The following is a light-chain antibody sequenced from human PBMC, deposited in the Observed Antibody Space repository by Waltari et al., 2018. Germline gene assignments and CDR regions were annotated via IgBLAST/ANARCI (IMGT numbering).Light chain of an antibody. J-gene: IGKJ4*01. V-gene: IGKV1-33*01. Sequence: DIQMTQSPSSLSASVGDKVTITCQASQQITNFLNWYQQKPGKAPQLLIYAVSNLETGVPSRFSGSGSGTDFTLTITNLQPDDFATYYCQQYDNLPVTFGGGTRVDI. CDR1: QQITNF. CDR2: AVS. CDR3: QQYDNLPVT.